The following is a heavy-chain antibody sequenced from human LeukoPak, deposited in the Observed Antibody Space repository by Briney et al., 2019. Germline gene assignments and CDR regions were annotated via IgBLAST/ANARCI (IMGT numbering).Heavy chain of an antibody. V-gene: IGHV3-33*08. CDR1: GFTFSSYG. J-gene: IGHJ6*03. D-gene: IGHD3-10*01. CDR3: ARSVYGSGSYMDV. Sequence: GGSLRLSCAAFGFTFSSYGMHWLRQAPGKGLEWVAVISFDGDNKYYGEAVKGRFTIARNNAENKLFLQMNNLRADDTAVYFCARSVYGSGSYMDVWGQGTTVTVSS. CDR2: ISFDGDNK.